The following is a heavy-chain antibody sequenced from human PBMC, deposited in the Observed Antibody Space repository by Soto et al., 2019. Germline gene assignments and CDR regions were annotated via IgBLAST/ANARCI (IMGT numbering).Heavy chain of an antibody. V-gene: IGHV1-24*01. CDR1: GYTLTELS. CDR2: FDPEDGET. CDR3: ATVPRGDCTNGVCYLGACDI. D-gene: IGHD2-8*01. Sequence: ASVKVSCKVSGYTLTELSMHWVRQAPGKGLEWMGGFDPEDGETIYAQKFQGRVTMTEDTSTDTAYMELSSLRSEDTAVYYCATVPRGDCTNGVCYLGACDIGGQGTM. J-gene: IGHJ3*02.